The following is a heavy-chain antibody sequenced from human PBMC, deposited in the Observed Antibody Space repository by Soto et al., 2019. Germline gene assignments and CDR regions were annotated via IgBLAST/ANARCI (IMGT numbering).Heavy chain of an antibody. D-gene: IGHD2-2*01. CDR1: GYTFTSYD. V-gene: IGHV1-69*13. CDR2: IIPISGTA. J-gene: IGHJ6*02. CDR3: ARSQGSSTSLEIYYYYYYGMDV. Sequence: SVKVSCKASGYTFTSYDINWVRQATGQGLEWTGGIIPISGTANYAQKFQGRVTITADESTSTAYMELSSPRSEDTAVYYCARSQGSSTSLEIYYYYYYGMDVWGQGTTVTVSS.